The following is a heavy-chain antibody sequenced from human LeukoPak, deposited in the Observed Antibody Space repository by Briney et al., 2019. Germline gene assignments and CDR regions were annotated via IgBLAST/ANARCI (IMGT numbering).Heavy chain of an antibody. CDR2: IYYSGTT. Sequence: PSETLSLTCTVSGDSISSDSYYWGWLRQPPGKGLEWLGDIYYSGTTYYNPSLKGRVTISVDTSKRQFSLKRRSVTAADTAVYYCARREGRSWFHFDQWGQGTLVTVSS. J-gene: IGHJ4*02. CDR3: ARREGRSWFHFDQ. V-gene: IGHV4-39*01. CDR1: GDSISSDSYY. D-gene: IGHD3-10*01.